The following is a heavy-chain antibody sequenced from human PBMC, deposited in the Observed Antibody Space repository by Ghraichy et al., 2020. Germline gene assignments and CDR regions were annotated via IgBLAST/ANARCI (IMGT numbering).Heavy chain of an antibody. CDR3: ARDKGSYYYGSGSLNWFDP. V-gene: IGHV3-48*02. CDR2: ISSSSSTI. D-gene: IGHD3-10*01. Sequence: GGSLRLSCAASGFTFSSYSMNWVRQAPGKGLEWVSYISSSSSTIYYADSVKGRFTISRDNAKNSLYLQMNSLRDEDTAVYYCARDKGSYYYGSGSLNWFDPWGQGTLVTVSS. J-gene: IGHJ5*02. CDR1: GFTFSSYS.